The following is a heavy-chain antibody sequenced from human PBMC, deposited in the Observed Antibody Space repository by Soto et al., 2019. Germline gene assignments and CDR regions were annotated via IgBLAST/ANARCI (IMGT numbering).Heavy chain of an antibody. D-gene: IGHD3-22*01. V-gene: IGHV4-59*01. J-gene: IGHJ5*02. CDR3: ARDRRRYYDNSGYHNWFDP. CDR1: GGSISSYY. CDR2: IYYSGST. Sequence: SASLSLTCTVSGGSISSYYWSWTRQPPGKGLEWIGYIYYSGSTNYNPSLKSRVTISVDTSKNQFSLKLRYVTAADTAVYYCARDRRRYYDNSGYHNWFDPWGQGTLV.